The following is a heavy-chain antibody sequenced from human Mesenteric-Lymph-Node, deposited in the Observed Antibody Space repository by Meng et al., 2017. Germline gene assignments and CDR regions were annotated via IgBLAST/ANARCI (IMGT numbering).Heavy chain of an antibody. Sequence: SQTLSLTCAISGDSVSSNSVAWNWIRQSPSRGLEWLGRIYYRSKWYNDYTVSVKSRININPDTSKNQFSLQLDSVTPEDTAVYHCVRALRYSGTYYFDYWGQGTLVTVSS. J-gene: IGHJ4*02. CDR1: GDSVSSNSVA. CDR2: IYYRSKWYN. V-gene: IGHV6-1*01. CDR3: VRALRYSGTYYFDY. D-gene: IGHD1-26*01.